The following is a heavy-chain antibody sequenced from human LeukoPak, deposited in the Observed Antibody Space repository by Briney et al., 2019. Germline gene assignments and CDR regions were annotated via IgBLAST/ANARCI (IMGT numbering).Heavy chain of an antibody. CDR1: GGTFISYA. Sequence: GASVKVSCKASGGTFISYAISWVRQAPGQGLEWMGRIIPILGIANYAQKFQGRVTITADKSTSTAYMELSSLRSEDTAVYYCATDSYCGGDCPEYWGQGTPVTVSS. J-gene: IGHJ4*02. CDR2: IIPILGIA. V-gene: IGHV1-69*04. D-gene: IGHD2-21*02. CDR3: ATDSYCGGDCPEY.